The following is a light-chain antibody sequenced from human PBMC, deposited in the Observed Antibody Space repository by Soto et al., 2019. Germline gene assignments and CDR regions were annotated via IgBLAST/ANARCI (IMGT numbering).Light chain of an antibody. V-gene: IGLV2-14*01. CDR3: TSYTSISTDV. Sequence: QSVLTQPASVSGSPGQSITISCTGASSDVGNYIYVSWYQQHPGKAPKLINYDVTDRPSGVSNRFSGSKSGNTASLTISGLQSEEEADYYCTSYTSISTDVFGTGTKVTV. CDR2: DVT. CDR1: SSDVGNYIY. J-gene: IGLJ1*01.